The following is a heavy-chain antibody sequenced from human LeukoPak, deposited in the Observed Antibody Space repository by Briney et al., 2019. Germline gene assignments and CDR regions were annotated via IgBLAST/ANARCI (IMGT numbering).Heavy chain of an antibody. CDR1: EFSIRLNY. J-gene: IGHJ5*02. D-gene: IGHD3-22*01. Sequence: GGSLRLSCAASEFSIRLNYMTWVRQAPGKGLEWVSIVYSGGDKYYADSVKGRFTISRDNSKNTLYLQMNSLRAEDTAVYYCARDSWGYYDSSGYSGQEWFDPWGQGTLVTVSS. V-gene: IGHV3-53*01. CDR3: ARDSWGYYDSSGYSGQEWFDP. CDR2: VYSGGDK.